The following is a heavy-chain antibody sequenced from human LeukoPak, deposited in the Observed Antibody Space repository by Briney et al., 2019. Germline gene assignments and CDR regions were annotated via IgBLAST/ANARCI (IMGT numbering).Heavy chain of an antibody. J-gene: IGHJ4*02. V-gene: IGHV4-59*01. CDR1: GGSLSSYY. CDR2: IYYSGST. D-gene: IGHD6-6*01. CDR3: ARETYSSSSGGIDY. Sequence: SETLSLTCTVSGGSLSSYYWSWIRQPPGKGLEWIGYIYYSGSTNYNPSLKSRVTISVDTSKNQFSLKLSSVTAADTAVYYCARETYSSSSGGIDYWGQGTLVTVSS.